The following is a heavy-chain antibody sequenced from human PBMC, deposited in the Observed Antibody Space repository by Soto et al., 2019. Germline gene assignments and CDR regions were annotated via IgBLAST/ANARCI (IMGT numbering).Heavy chain of an antibody. CDR3: ARDGDIVVVVAATRGYYYYGMDV. J-gene: IGHJ6*04. V-gene: IGHV1-46*01. CDR1: GYTFTSTW. Sequence: ASVKVSCKASGYTFTSTWMHWVRQAPGQGLEWMGIINPYGGAATYAEKFQGRVTMTRDTSTATDYMELSSLRSEDTAMYYCARDGDIVVVVAATRGYYYYGMDVWGKGSTVTVSS. D-gene: IGHD2-15*01. CDR2: INPYGGAA.